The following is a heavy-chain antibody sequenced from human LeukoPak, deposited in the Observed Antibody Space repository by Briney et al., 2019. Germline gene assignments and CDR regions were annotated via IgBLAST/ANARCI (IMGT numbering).Heavy chain of an antibody. CDR1: GFTFSSYE. CDR2: ISSSGSTI. CDR3: ARGCYEISGSNAEYCQH. V-gene: IGHV3-48*03. Sequence: GGSLRFSCAASGFTFSSYEMNWVRQAPGQGLGRDSYISSSGSTIYYADSVKRRFTISRDNSKNTLYLQMNSLRAEDTAVYYCARGCYEISGSNAEYCQHWGEGTLVTVSS. J-gene: IGHJ1*01. D-gene: IGHD3-22*01.